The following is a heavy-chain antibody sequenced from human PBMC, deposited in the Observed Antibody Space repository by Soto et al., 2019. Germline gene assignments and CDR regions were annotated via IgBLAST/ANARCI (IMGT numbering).Heavy chain of an antibody. CDR2: IYYSGST. Sequence: SETLSLTCTVSGGSISSYYWSWIRQPPGKGLEWIGYIYYSGSTNDNASLRSRATISVDTSKNQFSLKLSSVTAADTAVCYCARDRKDYDILTGYYRDYFDYWGQGTMVTVSS. V-gene: IGHV4-59*01. J-gene: IGHJ4*01. CDR1: GGSISSYY. CDR3: ARDRKDYDILTGYYRDYFDY. D-gene: IGHD3-9*01.